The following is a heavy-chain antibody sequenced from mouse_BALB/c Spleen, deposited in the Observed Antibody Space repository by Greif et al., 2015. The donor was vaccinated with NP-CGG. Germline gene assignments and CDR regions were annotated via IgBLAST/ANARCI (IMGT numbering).Heavy chain of an antibody. J-gene: IGHJ1*01. D-gene: IGHD1-1*01. CDR1: GFTFSSYG. CDR2: INSNGGST. V-gene: IGHV5-6-3*01. CDR3: AREGVYYGSSYWYFDV. Sequence: EVQLVESGGGLVQPGGSLKLSCAASGFTFSSYGMSWVRQTPDKRLELVATINSNGGSTYYPDSVKGRFTISRDNAKNTLYLQMSSLKSEDTAMYYCAREGVYYGSSYWYFDVWGAGTTVTVSS.